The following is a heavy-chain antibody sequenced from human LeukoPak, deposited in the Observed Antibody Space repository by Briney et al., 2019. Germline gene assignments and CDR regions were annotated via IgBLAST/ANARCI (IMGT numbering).Heavy chain of an antibody. Sequence: SVKVSCKASGGTFSSYAISWVRQAPGQGLEWMGGIIPIFGTANYAQKFQGRVTITADKSTSTAYMELSSLRSEDTAVYYCARDYCDSSGYYPNWGQGTLVTVSS. CDR2: IIPIFGTA. V-gene: IGHV1-69*06. D-gene: IGHD3-22*01. J-gene: IGHJ4*02. CDR1: GGTFSSYA. CDR3: ARDYCDSSGYYPN.